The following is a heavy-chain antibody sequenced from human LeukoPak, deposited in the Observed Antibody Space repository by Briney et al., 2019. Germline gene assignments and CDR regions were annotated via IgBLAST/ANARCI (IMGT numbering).Heavy chain of an antibody. J-gene: IGHJ4*02. Sequence: PGGSLRLSCAASGFTFSTSTMSWVRQAPGKGLEWISAIRGSGNPTYYADSVKGRFTISRDNSKNALYLQMNGLGAEDTAVYYCAKEASSGNFVTIDCWGQGALVTVSS. CDR3: AKEASSGNFVTIDC. CDR2: IRGSGNPT. CDR1: GFTFSTST. V-gene: IGHV3-23*01. D-gene: IGHD3-3*01.